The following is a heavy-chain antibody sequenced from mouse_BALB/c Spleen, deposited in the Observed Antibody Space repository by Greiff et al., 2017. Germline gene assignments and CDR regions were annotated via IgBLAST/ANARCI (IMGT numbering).Heavy chain of an antibody. CDR3: ARDPFDY. Sequence: EVKLMESGGGLVKPGGSLKLSCAASGFTFSSYAMSWVRQSPEKRLEWVAEISSGGSYTYYPDTVTGRFTISRDNAKNTLYLEMSSLRSEDTAMYYCARDPFDYWGQGTTLTVSS. V-gene: IGHV5-9-4*01. J-gene: IGHJ2*01. CDR1: GFTFSSYA. CDR2: ISSGGSYT.